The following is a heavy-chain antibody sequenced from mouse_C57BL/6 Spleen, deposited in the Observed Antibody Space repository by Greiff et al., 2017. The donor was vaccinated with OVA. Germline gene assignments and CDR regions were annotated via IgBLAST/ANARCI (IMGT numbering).Heavy chain of an antibody. D-gene: IGHD3-3*01. Sequence: EVKLQESGPGMVKPSQSLSLTCTVTGYSITSGYDWHWIRHFPGNKVEWMGYISYSGSTNYNPSLKSRISITHDTSKNHFFLKLNSVTTEDTATYDGARGGGRGGYDAMDYWGQGTSVTVSS. CDR1: GYSITSGYD. CDR2: ISYSGST. CDR3: ARGGGRGGYDAMDY. J-gene: IGHJ4*01. V-gene: IGHV3-1*01.